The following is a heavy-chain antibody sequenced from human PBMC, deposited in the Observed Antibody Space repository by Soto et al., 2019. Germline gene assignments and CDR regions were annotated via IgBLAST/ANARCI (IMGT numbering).Heavy chain of an antibody. Sequence: GGSLRLSCAASGFGFGGKTMYWAGQAPGRGLEWVALIAPDGSQIYYADSVKGRFTISRDNSKNTLYLQMDNLRAEDTSLYLCATDIHATWLLNSWGQGTLVTVSS. CDR1: GFGFGGKT. V-gene: IGHV3-30-3*02. CDR2: IAPDGSQI. J-gene: IGHJ5*02. D-gene: IGHD2-2*02. CDR3: ATDIHATWLLNS.